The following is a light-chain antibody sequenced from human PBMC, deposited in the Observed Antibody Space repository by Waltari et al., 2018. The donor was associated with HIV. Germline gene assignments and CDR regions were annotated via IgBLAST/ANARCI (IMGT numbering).Light chain of an antibody. V-gene: IGLV1-47*01. J-gene: IGLJ2*01. Sequence: QSVLPQPPSASGTPGQRVTISCSGSSSNIGSNYVYWYHHLPATTPRARMCRETARPSSVPDRFSGSKSGTSASLASSGLRSEDEADYYCAAWDDSLSPHVVFGAGTKLTVL. CDR2: RET. CDR1: SSNIGSNY. CDR3: AAWDDSLSPHVV.